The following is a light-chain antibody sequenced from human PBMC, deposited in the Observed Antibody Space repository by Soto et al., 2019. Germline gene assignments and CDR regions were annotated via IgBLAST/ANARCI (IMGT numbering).Light chain of an antibody. CDR2: WAS. Sequence: IVLTHSPDSLAVCLAERATINCKSRQSLLSSADNLKYLAWFQQKQGQPPKRLILWASTRESGVPDRLSGSGSGTDLSITISTLQAEDVATYYCHQHYSTPITFGHGTRLEIK. CDR3: HQHYSTPIT. J-gene: IGKJ5*01. CDR1: QSLLSSADNLKY. V-gene: IGKV4-1*01.